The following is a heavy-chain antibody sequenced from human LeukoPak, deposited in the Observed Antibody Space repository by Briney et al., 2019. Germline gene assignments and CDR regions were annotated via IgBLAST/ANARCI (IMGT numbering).Heavy chain of an antibody. V-gene: IGHV3-66*02. CDR2: IYSGGST. Sequence: ETLSLTCTVSGDSISSSTDYWDWIRQPPGKGLEWVSVIYSGGSTYYADSVKGRFTISRDNSKNTLYLQMNSLRAEDTAVYYCARAFPYSSGWHDAFDIWGQGTMVTVSS. CDR3: ARAFPYSSGWHDAFDI. J-gene: IGHJ3*02. D-gene: IGHD6-19*01. CDR1: GDSISSSTDY.